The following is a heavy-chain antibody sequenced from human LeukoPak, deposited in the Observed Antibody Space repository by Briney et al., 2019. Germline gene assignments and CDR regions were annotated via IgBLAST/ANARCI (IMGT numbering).Heavy chain of an antibody. CDR3: ARGGRVPAAVGGWYFDL. CDR1: GYTFTSYD. D-gene: IGHD2-2*01. CDR2: MNPNSGNT. J-gene: IGHJ2*01. Sequence: ASVKVSCKASGYTFTSYDINWVRQATGQGLEWMGWMNPNSGNTGYAQKFQGRVTITRNTSISTAYMELSSLRSEDTAVYYCARGGRVPAAVGGWYFDLWGRGTLVTVSS. V-gene: IGHV1-8*03.